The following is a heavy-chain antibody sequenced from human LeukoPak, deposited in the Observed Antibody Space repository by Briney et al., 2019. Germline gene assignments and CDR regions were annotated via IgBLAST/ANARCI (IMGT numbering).Heavy chain of an antibody. Sequence: PGGSLRLSCAPSGFSFSSYWMNWVRQAPGKGLEWVSTISGSGGGTYYADSVKGRFTISRDNAKNSLYLQMNSLRAEDTAVYYCARGVQVDYWGQGTLVTVSS. V-gene: IGHV3-21*01. CDR2: ISGSGGGT. CDR1: GFSFSSYW. D-gene: IGHD6-6*01. J-gene: IGHJ4*02. CDR3: ARGVQVDY.